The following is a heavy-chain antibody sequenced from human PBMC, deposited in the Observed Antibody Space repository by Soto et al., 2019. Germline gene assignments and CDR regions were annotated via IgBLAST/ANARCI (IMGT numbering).Heavy chain of an antibody. Sequence: QVQLQESGPGLVKPSETLSLTCTVSGGSISSYYWSWIRQPPGKGLEWIGYIYYSGSTNYNPSLKSRVTISVDTSKIQFSLKLSSVTAADTAVYYCAREGGNRYYGSGSLDYWGQGTLVTVSS. CDR2: IYYSGST. D-gene: IGHD3-10*01. J-gene: IGHJ4*02. CDR3: AREGGNRYYGSGSLDY. V-gene: IGHV4-59*01. CDR1: GGSISSYY.